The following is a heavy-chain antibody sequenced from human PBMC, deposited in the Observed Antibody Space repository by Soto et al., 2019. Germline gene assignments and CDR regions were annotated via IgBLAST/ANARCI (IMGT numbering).Heavy chain of an antibody. CDR1: GGSISSGGYS. CDR2: IFPSGST. Sequence: QLQLQESGSGLVKPSQTLSLTCGVSGGSISSGGYSWSWIRQPPGKGLEWIGYIFPSGSTYYNPSLKSRVTLSIDGSKNQFSLKVSSVTAADTAVYYCAREGGIGSPDWYFDLWGRGTLVTVSS. D-gene: IGHD1-26*01. CDR3: AREGGIGSPDWYFDL. V-gene: IGHV4-30-2*01. J-gene: IGHJ2*01.